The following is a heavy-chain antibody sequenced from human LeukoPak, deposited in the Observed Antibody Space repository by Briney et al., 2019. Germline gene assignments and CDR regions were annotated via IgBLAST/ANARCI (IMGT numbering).Heavy chain of an antibody. J-gene: IGHJ5*02. CDR2: FYHGGST. D-gene: IGHD2-15*01. Sequence: SETLSLTCTVSGYSISTGYYWDWIRQPPGKGLEWIGTFYHGGSTYYNPSLKSRVTISVDTSKNQFSLNLTSVTAADTAVYYCAREVLVNWFDPWGQGTLVIVSS. CDR1: GYSISTGYY. CDR3: AREVLVNWFDP. V-gene: IGHV4-38-2*02.